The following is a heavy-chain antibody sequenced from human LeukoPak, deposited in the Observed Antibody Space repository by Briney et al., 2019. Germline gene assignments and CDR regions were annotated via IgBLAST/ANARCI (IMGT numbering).Heavy chain of an antibody. J-gene: IGHJ4*02. Sequence: GGSLRLSCAASGLTFSSYAMRWVRQAPGKGLEWVSAIRGSGGSTYYADSVKGRFTISRDNSKNTLYLQMNSMRAEDTAVYYCAKAPFIVATGEEDYWGQGTLVTVSS. D-gene: IGHD5-12*01. V-gene: IGHV3-23*01. CDR3: AKAPFIVATGEEDY. CDR2: IRGSGGST. CDR1: GLTFSSYA.